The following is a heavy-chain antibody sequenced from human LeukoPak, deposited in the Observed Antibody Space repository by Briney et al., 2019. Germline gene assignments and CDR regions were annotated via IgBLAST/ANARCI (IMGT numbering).Heavy chain of an antibody. CDR3: ASFLGRWWMNWFDP. Sequence: PGGSLRLSCATSRFTFSDHHMDWVRQAPGKGLEWVGRSMDKANSYSTEYATSVKGRFTISRDDSKNSLYLQMNSLRTEDTAVYYCASFLGRWWMNWFDPWGQGTLVTVSS. CDR1: RFTFSDHH. D-gene: IGHD2-8*02. V-gene: IGHV3-72*01. J-gene: IGHJ5*02. CDR2: SMDKANSYST.